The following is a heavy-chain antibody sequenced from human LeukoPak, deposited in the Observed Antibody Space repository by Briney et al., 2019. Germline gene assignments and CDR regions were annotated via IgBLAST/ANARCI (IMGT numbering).Heavy chain of an antibody. J-gene: IGHJ4*02. CDR3: ASVSGFWSGYYID. CDR2: ISSSATYI. D-gene: IGHD3-3*01. CDR1: GFTFSSYS. V-gene: IGHV3-21*01. Sequence: GGSLRLSCAASGFTFSSYSMNWVRQAPGKGLEWVSSISSSATYIYYGDSVKGRFTVSRDNAKNSLYLQMNSLRAEDTGIYYCASVSGFWSGYYIDWGQGTLVTVSS.